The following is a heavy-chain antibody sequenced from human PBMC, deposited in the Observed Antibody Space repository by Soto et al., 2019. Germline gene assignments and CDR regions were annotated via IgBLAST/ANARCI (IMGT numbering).Heavy chain of an antibody. V-gene: IGHV3-23*01. CDR3: AKDFDSYSSGPYGMDV. Sequence: PGGSLRLSCAASVFTLSSHAMSWVRQAPGKGLEWVSTISSGGDNTYSADSVKGRFTISRDNSKNTLYLQMNSLRAEDTAVYYCAKDFDSYSSGPYGMDVWGQGTTVTVSS. CDR1: VFTLSSHA. J-gene: IGHJ6*02. CDR2: ISSGGDNT. D-gene: IGHD6-19*01.